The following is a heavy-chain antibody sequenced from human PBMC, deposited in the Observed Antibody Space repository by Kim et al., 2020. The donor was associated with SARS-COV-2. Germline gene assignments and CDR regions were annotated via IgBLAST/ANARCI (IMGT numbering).Heavy chain of an antibody. J-gene: IGHJ6*02. D-gene: IGHD2-15*01. Sequence: VKGRFTISRDNSENTVYLQMNTLRAEDTAVYYCASGYCSGASCSFRDGMDVWGQGTTATVSS. V-gene: IGHV3-53*01. CDR3: ASGYCSGASCSFRDGMDV.